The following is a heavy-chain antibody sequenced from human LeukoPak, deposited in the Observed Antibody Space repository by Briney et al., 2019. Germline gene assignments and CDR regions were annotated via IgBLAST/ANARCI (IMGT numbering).Heavy chain of an antibody. CDR1: GGSISSSSYY. D-gene: IGHD4-17*01. J-gene: IGHJ6*03. CDR2: IYYSGST. V-gene: IGHV4-39*01. CDR3: ATSTSVNPYYYYMDV. Sequence: SETLSLTCTVSGGSISSSSYYWGWIRQPPGKGLEWIGSIYYSGSTSYNPSLRSRVTISVDTSKNQFSLKLNSVTAADTAVYYCATSTSVNPYYYYMDVWGKGTTVTVSS.